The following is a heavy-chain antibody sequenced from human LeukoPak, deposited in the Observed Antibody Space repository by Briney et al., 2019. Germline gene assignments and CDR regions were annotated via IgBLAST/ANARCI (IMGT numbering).Heavy chain of an antibody. Sequence: ASVKVSCKASGYTFSDYYLHWVRQAPGQGLGWMAWINPNSGASRVAQKFQGRITVTRDTSITTTYMELSGLTSDDSATYYCARVRYTSGWKNAFDVWGQGTMVTVSS. CDR3: ARVRYTSGWKNAFDV. CDR2: INPNSGAS. CDR1: GYTFSDYY. V-gene: IGHV1-2*02. D-gene: IGHD6-19*01. J-gene: IGHJ3*01.